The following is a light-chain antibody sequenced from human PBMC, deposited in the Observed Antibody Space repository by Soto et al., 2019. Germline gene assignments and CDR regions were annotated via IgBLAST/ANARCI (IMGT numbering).Light chain of an antibody. CDR3: QQYNNWPPTWT. Sequence: EIVMTQSPATLSVSPGERATLSCRASQSVSSNLAWYQQKPGQAPRLLIYGASTRATGIPARCSGSGSGTEFTLTISSLQSEDFAGYYCQQYNNWPPTWTFGQGTKVEIK. J-gene: IGKJ1*01. CDR2: GAS. CDR1: QSVSSN. V-gene: IGKV3-15*01.